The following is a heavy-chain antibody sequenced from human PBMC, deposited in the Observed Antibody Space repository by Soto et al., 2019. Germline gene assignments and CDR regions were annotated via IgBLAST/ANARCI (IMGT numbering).Heavy chain of an antibody. V-gene: IGHV1-8*01. Sequence: GASVKVSCKASGYTFTSYDINWVRQATGQGLEWMGWMNPNSGNTGYAQKFQGRVTMTRNTSTSTAYMELSSLRSEDTAVYYCARILPYYDSSGYYFALVDYWGQGTLVTVSS. CDR3: ARILPYYDSSGYYFALVDY. D-gene: IGHD3-22*01. J-gene: IGHJ4*02. CDR1: GYTFTSYD. CDR2: MNPNSGNT.